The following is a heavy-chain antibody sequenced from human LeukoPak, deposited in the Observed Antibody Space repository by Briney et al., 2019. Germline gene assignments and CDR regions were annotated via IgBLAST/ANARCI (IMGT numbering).Heavy chain of an antibody. CDR3: ASSDRRGYSYGAFDY. J-gene: IGHJ4*02. D-gene: IGHD5-18*01. Sequence: GGSLRLSCAASGFTVSSNYMSWVRQAPGKGLEWVPVIYSGGSTYYADSVKGRFTISRDNSKNTLYLQMNSLRAEDTAVYYCASSDRRGYSYGAFDYWGQGTLVTVSS. V-gene: IGHV3-53*01. CDR2: IYSGGST. CDR1: GFTVSSNY.